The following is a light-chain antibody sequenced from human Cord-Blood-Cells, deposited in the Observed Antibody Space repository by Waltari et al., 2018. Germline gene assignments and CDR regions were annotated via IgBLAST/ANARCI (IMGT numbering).Light chain of an antibody. Sequence: IQLTQSPSSLSASVGDRVTITCRASQGISSYLAWYQQKPGKAPNLLIYDASTLQSGVPSRFSGRGSETDFTLTISSLQPEDFATYYCQQLNSYPLTFGGGTKVEIK. CDR2: DAS. CDR3: QQLNSYPLT. CDR1: QGISSY. J-gene: IGKJ4*01. V-gene: IGKV1-9*01.